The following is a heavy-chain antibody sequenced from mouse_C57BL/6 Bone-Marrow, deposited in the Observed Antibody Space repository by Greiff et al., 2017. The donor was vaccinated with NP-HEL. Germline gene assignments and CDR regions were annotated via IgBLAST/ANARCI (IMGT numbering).Heavy chain of an antibody. D-gene: IGHD2-4*01. CDR3: ARRGYDYDEAWFAY. CDR2: IYPRSGNT. J-gene: IGHJ3*01. V-gene: IGHV1-81*01. Sequence: VQLQQSGAELARPGASVKLSCKASGYTFTSYGISWVKQRTGQGLEWIGEIYPRSGNTYYNEKFKGKATLTADKSSSTAYMELRSLTSEDSAVYFCARRGYDYDEAWFAYWGQGTLVTVAA. CDR1: GYTFTSYG.